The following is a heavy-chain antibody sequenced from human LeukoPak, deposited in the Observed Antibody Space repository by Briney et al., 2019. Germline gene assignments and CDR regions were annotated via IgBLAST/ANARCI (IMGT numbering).Heavy chain of an antibody. J-gene: IGHJ4*02. CDR1: GFTFSSYA. CDR2: ISYDGSNK. CDR3: ARVGYSSGWCFDY. V-gene: IGHV3-30-3*01. Sequence: PGGSLRLSCAASGFTFSSYAMHWVRQAPGKGLEWVAVISYDGSNKYYADSVKGRFTISRDNSKNTLYLQMNSLRAEDTAVYYCARVGYSSGWCFDYWGQGTLVTVSS. D-gene: IGHD6-19*01.